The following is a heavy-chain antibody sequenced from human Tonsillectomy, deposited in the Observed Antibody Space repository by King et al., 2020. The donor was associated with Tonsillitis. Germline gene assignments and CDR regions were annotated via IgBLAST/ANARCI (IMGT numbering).Heavy chain of an antibody. CDR1: GYSISSDYY. CDR3: ARAIRRGHYRIGWFDP. Sequence: VQLQESGPGLVKPSETLSLTCVVSGYSISSDYYWGWIRQPPGKGLEWIGSIYHSGSTYCNPSLKSRVTISVDTSKNQFSLKLSSVTAADTAVYYCARAIRRGHYRIGWFDPWGQGTQVTVSS. V-gene: IGHV4-38-2*01. D-gene: IGHD3-3*01. CDR2: IYHSGST. J-gene: IGHJ5*02.